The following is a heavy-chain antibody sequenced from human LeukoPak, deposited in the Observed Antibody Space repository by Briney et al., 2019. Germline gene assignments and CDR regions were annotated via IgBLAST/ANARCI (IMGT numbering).Heavy chain of an antibody. V-gene: IGHV3-9*03. D-gene: IGHD2-21*02. CDR3: ARVDCGGDCYSGFDY. CDR1: GFTFDDYA. Sequence: GGSLRLSCAASGFTFDDYAMHWVRQAPGKGLEWGSGISRNSGSIGYADSVKGRFTISRDNAKNSLYLQMNGLRAEDMALYYCARVDCGGDCYSGFDYWGQGTLVTVSS. J-gene: IGHJ4*02. CDR2: ISRNSGSI.